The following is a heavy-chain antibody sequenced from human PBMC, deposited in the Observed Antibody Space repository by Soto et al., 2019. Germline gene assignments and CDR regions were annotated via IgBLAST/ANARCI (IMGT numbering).Heavy chain of an antibody. CDR3: ARSSLPDYYYGMDV. V-gene: IGHV4-30-4*01. Sequence: QVQLQESGPGLVKPSQTLSLTCTVSGGSISSGDYYWSWIRQPPGKGLEWIGSIYYSGSTYYNPSLNSRVTRSVDTSNNQCSLKLSSVTAADTAVYCCARSSLPDYYYGMDVWGQGTTVTVSS. CDR1: GGSISSGDYY. J-gene: IGHJ6*02. CDR2: IYYSGST.